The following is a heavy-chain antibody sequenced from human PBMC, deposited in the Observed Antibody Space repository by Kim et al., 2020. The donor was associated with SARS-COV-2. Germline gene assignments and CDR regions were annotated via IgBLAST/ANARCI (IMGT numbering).Heavy chain of an antibody. CDR2: LYTAGDT. CDR3: ARADYYGSGRPTGLFDY. J-gene: IGHJ4*02. Sequence: GGSLRLSCTASEFTVINNYMGWVRQAPGKGLEWVSLLYTAGDTFYADSVKCRFITSRDNSKTVLYLQMNSLRVEDTAVYYCARADYYGSGRPTGLFDYWGQGALVTVSS. CDR1: EFTVINNY. D-gene: IGHD3-10*01. V-gene: IGHV3-66*01.